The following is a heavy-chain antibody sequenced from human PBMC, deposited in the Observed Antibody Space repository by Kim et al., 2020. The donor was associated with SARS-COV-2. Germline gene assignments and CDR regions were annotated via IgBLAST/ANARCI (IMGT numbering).Heavy chain of an antibody. V-gene: IGHV3-23*01. D-gene: IGHD2-2*02. J-gene: IGHJ6*02. Sequence: FTISRDNSKNTLYLQMNSLRAEDTAVYYCAKTLVVPAAIIEGFDYGMDVWGQGTTVTVSS. CDR3: AKTLVVPAAIIEGFDYGMDV.